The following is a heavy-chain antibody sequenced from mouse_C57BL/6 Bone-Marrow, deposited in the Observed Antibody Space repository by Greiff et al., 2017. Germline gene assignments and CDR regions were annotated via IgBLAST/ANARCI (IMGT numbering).Heavy chain of an antibody. D-gene: IGHD2-1*01. CDR2: IYPRDGST. J-gene: IGHJ1*03. CDR1: GYTFTDHT. Sequence: VQRVESDAELVKPGASVKISCKVSGYTFTDHTIHWMKQRPEQGLAWIGYIYPRDGSTKYNEKFKGKATLTADKSSSTAYMQLNSLTSEDSAVYFCARQAYYGNYRYYWYFDVWGTGTTVTVSS. CDR3: ARQAYYGNYRYYWYFDV. V-gene: IGHV1-78*01.